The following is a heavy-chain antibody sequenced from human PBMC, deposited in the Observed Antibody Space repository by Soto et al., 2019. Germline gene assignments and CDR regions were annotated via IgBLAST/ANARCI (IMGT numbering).Heavy chain of an antibody. CDR1: GGSLSDYY. Sequence: PSETVSLTXAVYGGSLSDYYWSWIRQSPGKGLEWIGEIHPSGSTGYNPSLKSRVTISIDTSKNQFSLKLTSVTAADTAVYNCARGRDEYKLGNVWGPGTTVTVSS. J-gene: IGHJ6*02. CDR3: ARGRDEYKLGNV. V-gene: IGHV4-34*01. D-gene: IGHD7-27*01. CDR2: IHPSGST.